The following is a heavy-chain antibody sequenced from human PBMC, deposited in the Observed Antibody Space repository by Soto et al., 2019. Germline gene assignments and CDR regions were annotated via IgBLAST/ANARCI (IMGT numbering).Heavy chain of an antibody. J-gene: IGHJ4*02. V-gene: IGHV3-23*01. CDR1: GFSSSTYT. Sequence: PGGSLRLSCAASGFSSSTYTMSWVRRAPGKGLEWVSAISGSGGSPSYADSVQGRFTISRDNPKKTLYLQMNSLRAEDTAVYYCAKARCTTSNCYVPEYWGQGTLVTVSS. D-gene: IGHD2-8*01. CDR2: ISGSGGSP. CDR3: AKARCTTSNCYVPEY.